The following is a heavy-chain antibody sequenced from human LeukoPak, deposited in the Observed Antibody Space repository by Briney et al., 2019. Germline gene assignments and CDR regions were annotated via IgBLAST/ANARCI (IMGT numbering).Heavy chain of an antibody. V-gene: IGHV1-46*01. Sequence: ASVKVSCKASGYTFTDHYMHWVRQAPGQGLEWMGIINPSGGSTSYAQKFQGRVTMTGDTSTSTVYMELSSLRSEDTAVYYCARDSTQTAAALDWGQGTLVTVSS. D-gene: IGHD6-13*01. CDR1: GYTFTDHY. CDR3: ARDSTQTAAALD. J-gene: IGHJ4*02. CDR2: INPSGGST.